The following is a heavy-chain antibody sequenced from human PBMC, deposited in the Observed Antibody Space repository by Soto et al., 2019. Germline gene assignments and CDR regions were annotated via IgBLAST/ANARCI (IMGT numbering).Heavy chain of an antibody. V-gene: IGHV3-23*01. Sequence: VQLLESGGGLVQPGGSLRLSCVVSGFTFGPYGVTWVRQVPGKGLEWVSGFSGGSGRTQYRESVKGRFTISRDDPRSTVYLQMNSLGVDDTAVFYCVRWNGYGDHWGRGTLVTVSS. CDR1: GFTFGPYG. D-gene: IGHD1-1*01. CDR3: VRWNGYGDH. J-gene: IGHJ4*02. CDR2: FSGGSGRT.